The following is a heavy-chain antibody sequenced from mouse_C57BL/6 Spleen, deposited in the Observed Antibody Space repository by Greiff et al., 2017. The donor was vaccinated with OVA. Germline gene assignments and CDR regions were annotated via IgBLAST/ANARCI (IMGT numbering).Heavy chain of an antibody. CDR3: ARNYGSGYFDV. D-gene: IGHD1-1*01. V-gene: IGHV5-17*01. CDR1: GFTFSDSG. J-gene: IGHJ1*03. Sequence: EVKLMESGGGLVKPGGSLKLSCAASGFTFSDSGMHWVRQAPEKGLEWVAYISSGSSTIYYADTVKGRFTISRDNAKNTLFLQMTSLRSEDTAIYYCARNYGSGYFDVWGTGTTVTVSS. CDR2: ISSGSSTI.